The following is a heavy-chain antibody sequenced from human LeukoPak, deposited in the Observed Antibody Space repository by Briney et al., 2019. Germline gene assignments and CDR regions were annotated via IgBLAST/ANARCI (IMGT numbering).Heavy chain of an antibody. CDR1: GFTFDDYA. J-gene: IGHJ3*02. CDR2: ISWNSGSI. CDR3: AKSVDTAMVRAFDI. V-gene: IGHV3-9*03. Sequence: PGGSLRLSCAASGFTFDDYAMHWVRQAPGKGLEWVSGISWNSGSIGYADSVKGRFTISRDNAKNSLYLQMNSLRAEDMALYYCAKSVDTAMVRAFDIWGQGTMVTVSS. D-gene: IGHD5-18*01.